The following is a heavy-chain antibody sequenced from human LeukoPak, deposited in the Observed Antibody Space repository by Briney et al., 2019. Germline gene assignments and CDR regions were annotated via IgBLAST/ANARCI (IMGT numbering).Heavy chain of an antibody. CDR2: ISYDGSNK. V-gene: IGHV3-30-3*01. CDR3: ARDFYDSSGYHWFDP. Sequence: PGGSLRLSCAASGFTFSSYAMHWVRQAPGKGLEWVAVISYDGSNKYYADSVKGRFTISRDNSKHTLYLQMNSLRAEGTAVYYCARDFYDSSGYHWFDPWGQGTLVTVSS. CDR1: GFTFSSYA. J-gene: IGHJ5*02. D-gene: IGHD3-22*01.